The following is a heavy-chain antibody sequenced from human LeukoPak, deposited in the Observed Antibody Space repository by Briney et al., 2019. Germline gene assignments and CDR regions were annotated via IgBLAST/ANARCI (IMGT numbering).Heavy chain of an antibody. Sequence: GGSLRLSCAASGFTFSNYGMHWVRQAPGKGLEWVSVIYSGGSTHYADSVKGRFTISRDNSKNTLHLQMNSLRAEDTAVYFCAKRGVVIRVILVGFHKEAYYFDSWGQGALVTVSS. CDR3: AKRGVVIRVILVGFHKEAYYFDS. CDR1: GFTFSNYG. J-gene: IGHJ4*02. V-gene: IGHV3-NL1*01. D-gene: IGHD3-22*01. CDR2: IYSGGST.